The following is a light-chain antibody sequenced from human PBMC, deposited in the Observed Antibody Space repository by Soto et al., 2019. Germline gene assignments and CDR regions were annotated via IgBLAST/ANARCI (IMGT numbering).Light chain of an antibody. CDR1: TSNIGSKT. V-gene: IGLV1-44*01. CDR2: NNN. Sequence: QSVLTQPPSASGTPGQRVTISCSGSTSNIGSKTVSWYQQLPGSAPRVLIYNNNERPSGVPDRFSGSKSGTSASLAIRGLQSEDEADYYCATWDDSLPAGVGGGTKLTVL. J-gene: IGLJ2*01. CDR3: ATWDDSLPAG.